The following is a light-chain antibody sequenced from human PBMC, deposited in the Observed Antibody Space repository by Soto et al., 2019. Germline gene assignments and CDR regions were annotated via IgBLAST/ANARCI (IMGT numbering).Light chain of an antibody. CDR2: GNN. Sequence: QSVLTQAPSLSGTPGRRVTITCSGSSSNIGRNSVNWYQHLPGTAPKLLTHGNNHRPSGVPDRFSGSKSGTSASLAISGLQPEDEADYCCAAWDDSLNEYVFGDGTKVTVL. V-gene: IGLV1-44*01. CDR3: AAWDDSLNEYV. CDR1: SSNIGRNS. J-gene: IGLJ1*01.